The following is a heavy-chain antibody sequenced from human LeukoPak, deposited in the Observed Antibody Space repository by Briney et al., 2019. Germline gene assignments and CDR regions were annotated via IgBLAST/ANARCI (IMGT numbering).Heavy chain of an antibody. CDR1: GGSISSGSYY. D-gene: IGHD4-11*01. CDR3: AREGYYSNHQASYYYYYYMDV. V-gene: IGHV4-61*02. CDR2: IYTSGST. J-gene: IGHJ6*03. Sequence: SETLSLTCTVSGGSISSGSYYWSWIRQPAGKGLEWIGRIYTSGSTNYNPSLKSRVTISVDTSKNQFSLKLSSVTAADTAVYYCAREGYYSNHQASYYYYYYMDVWGKGTTVTVSS.